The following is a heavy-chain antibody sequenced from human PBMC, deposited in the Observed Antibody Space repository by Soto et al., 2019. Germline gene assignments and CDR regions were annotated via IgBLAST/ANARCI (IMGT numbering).Heavy chain of an antibody. J-gene: IGHJ4*02. V-gene: IGHV3-7*01. Sequence: EVQLVESGGGLVQPGGSLRLSCAASGVTFRDYWLSWVRQSPVKGLEWVANMSPDVRKRDYLDSLKGRFSISRDNAKNSLYLQMNRLSAEDTAVYFCSRDPLAFHIGGQWGQGPLVTVSS. D-gene: IGHD3-3*02. CDR2: MSPDVRKR. CDR1: GVTFRDYW. CDR3: SRDPLAFHIGGQ.